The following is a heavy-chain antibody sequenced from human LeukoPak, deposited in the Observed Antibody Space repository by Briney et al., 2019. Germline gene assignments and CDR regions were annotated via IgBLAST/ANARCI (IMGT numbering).Heavy chain of an antibody. CDR2: IQTSGNT. D-gene: IGHD6-19*01. CDR1: GGSIRNYY. J-gene: IGHJ4*02. Sequence: SETLSLTRTVSGGSIRNYYCNWIRQPARKGLEWVGRIQTSGNTNYSPSLKSRITISVDRSKNQVSLKLSSVTAADTAVYYCASDRGSGWFDYWGQGTLVTVSS. V-gene: IGHV4-4*07. CDR3: ASDRGSGWFDY.